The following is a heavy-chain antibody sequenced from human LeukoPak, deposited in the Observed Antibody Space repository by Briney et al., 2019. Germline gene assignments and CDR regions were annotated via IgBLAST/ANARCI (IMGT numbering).Heavy chain of an antibody. Sequence: PSGTLSLTCAVSGGSISSSTNWWSRVRQPPGKGLEWIGEIYHSGGTNYNPSLKSRITISVDKSQNQFSLKVNSLTAADTAVYYCATNGYYCMDVWGKGTTVTVSS. D-gene: IGHD2-8*01. V-gene: IGHV4-4*02. CDR1: GGSISSSTNW. CDR3: ATNGYYCMDV. CDR2: IYHSGGT. J-gene: IGHJ6*03.